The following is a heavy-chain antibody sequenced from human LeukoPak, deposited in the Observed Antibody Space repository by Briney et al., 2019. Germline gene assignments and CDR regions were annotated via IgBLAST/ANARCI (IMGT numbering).Heavy chain of an antibody. CDR2: IRYDGSNK. D-gene: IGHD2-2*01. Sequence: GGSLRLSCAASGFTFSSYGMHWVRQAPGKGLEWVAFIRYDGSNKYYADSVKGRFTISRDNSKNTLYLQMNSLRAEDTAVYYCAIVGGALRSTSCFQRLDPWGQRTLVTVSS. V-gene: IGHV3-30*02. CDR3: AIVGGALRSTSCFQRLDP. CDR1: GFTFSSYG. J-gene: IGHJ5*02.